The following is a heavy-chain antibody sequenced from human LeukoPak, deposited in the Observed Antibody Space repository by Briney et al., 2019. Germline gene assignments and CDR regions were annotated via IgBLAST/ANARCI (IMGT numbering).Heavy chain of an antibody. Sequence: ASVKVSCKASGYTFINYFIHWVRQAPGQGLEWMGILQPSGSSSSYAQRFQGRVTMTRGKSTSTVYMELTSLRSEDTAVYYCARDASGGVTGTAPGDYWGQGTLVTVSS. CDR3: ARDASGGVTGTAPGDY. CDR1: GYTFINYF. J-gene: IGHJ4*02. D-gene: IGHD6-19*01. CDR2: LQPSGSSS. V-gene: IGHV1-46*01.